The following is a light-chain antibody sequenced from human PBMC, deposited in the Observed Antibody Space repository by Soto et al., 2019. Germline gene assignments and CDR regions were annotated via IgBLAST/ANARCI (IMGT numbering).Light chain of an antibody. J-gene: IGLJ1*01. CDR2: DVT. CDR1: SSDVGTYNL. CDR3: YSSAGGISV. Sequence: SALTQPASASGSPGESITISCTGTSSDVGTYNLVSWYQQHPGNVPKLIIFDVTKRPSGVSNRFSGSKSGNTASLTISGLQAEDEATYYCYSSAGGISVFGTGTKVTVL. V-gene: IGLV2-23*02.